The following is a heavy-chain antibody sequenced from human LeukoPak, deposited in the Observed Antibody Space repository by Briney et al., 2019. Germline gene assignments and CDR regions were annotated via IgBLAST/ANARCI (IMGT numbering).Heavy chain of an antibody. V-gene: IGHV7-4-1*02. CDR1: GYTFTSYA. D-gene: IGHD2-15*01. CDR3: ARGAAATRSNNYYYGMDV. J-gene: IGHJ6*02. Sequence: GASVKVSCKASGYTFTSYAMNWVRQAPGQGLEWMGWINTNTGNPTYAQGFTGRFVFSLDTSVSTAYLQISSLKAEDTAVYYCARGAAATRSNNYYYGMDVWGQGTTVTVSS. CDR2: INTNTGNP.